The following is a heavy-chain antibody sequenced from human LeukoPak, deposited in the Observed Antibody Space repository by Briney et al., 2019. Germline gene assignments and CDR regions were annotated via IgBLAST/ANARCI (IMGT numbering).Heavy chain of an antibody. V-gene: IGHV3-23*01. Sequence: GGSLRLSCAASGFTFSSYAMSWVRQAPGKGLEWVSAISGSGGSTYYADSVKGRFTISRDNSKYTLYLQMNSLRAEDTAVYYCAKDAYYYDSSGYYSHFDYWGQGTLVTVSS. D-gene: IGHD3-22*01. CDR1: GFTFSSYA. CDR2: ISGSGGST. CDR3: AKDAYYYDSSGYYSHFDY. J-gene: IGHJ4*02.